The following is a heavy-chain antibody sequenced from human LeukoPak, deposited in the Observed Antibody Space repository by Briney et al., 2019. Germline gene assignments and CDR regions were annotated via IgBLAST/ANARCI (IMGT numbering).Heavy chain of an antibody. Sequence: PGGSLRLSCAASGFTLSSATMSWLRQAPGKGLEWGSAINSGGGSTSTASVKGRFTSSRDNSKNPLYLQMNSLRAEDTALYYCAKGSDSAGSYRPFDYWGQGTLVTVSS. D-gene: IGHD3-10*01. CDR3: AKGSDSAGSYRPFDY. CDR2: INSGGGST. V-gene: IGHV3-23*01. CDR1: GFTLSSAT. J-gene: IGHJ4*02.